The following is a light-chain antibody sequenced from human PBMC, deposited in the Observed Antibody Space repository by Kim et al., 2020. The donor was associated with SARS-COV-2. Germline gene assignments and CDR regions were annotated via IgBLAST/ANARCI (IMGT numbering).Light chain of an antibody. J-gene: IGKJ4*01. CDR1: QTVVNNY. Sequence: LSPGERTTRSCRASQTVVNNYLAWYQQKPGQAPRLLIYHAFNRATGIPDRFSGSGSGTDFTLTISRVEPEDFAVYYCHQYAFSPLTFGGGTKLEI. V-gene: IGKV3-20*01. CDR3: HQYAFSPLT. CDR2: HAF.